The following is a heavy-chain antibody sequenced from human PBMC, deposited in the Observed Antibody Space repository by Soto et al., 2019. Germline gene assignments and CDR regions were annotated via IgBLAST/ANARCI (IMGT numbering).Heavy chain of an antibody. J-gene: IGHJ4*02. D-gene: IGHD2-2*01. CDR3: ARAGDYADGGDF. V-gene: IGHV1-69*01. CDR1: GGTFSSEN. CDR2: IIPIFGTV. Sequence: QVQLVQSGAEVKRPGSSVKVSCKASGGTFSSENINWVRQAPGQGLEWMGRIIPIFGTVDYAQELQGRVTITTDESTSKTYMQLSSLTSEDTAVSYFARAGDYADGGDFWGQGTLVTVSS.